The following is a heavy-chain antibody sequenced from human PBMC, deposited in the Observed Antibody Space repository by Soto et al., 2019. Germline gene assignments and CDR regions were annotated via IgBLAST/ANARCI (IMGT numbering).Heavy chain of an antibody. J-gene: IGHJ4*02. CDR2: INQDGSEK. CDR1: GFSFNNDW. Sequence: EVQLVDSGGRLVQPGGCLRLSRAASGFSFNNDWMSWVRQTPERGLEWVANINQDGSEKNYVDSVKGRFTISRDNANNSLYLQMNSLRGDDTAVYFCARGGFNSWSYWGQGTLVTVSS. CDR3: ARGGFNSWSY. V-gene: IGHV3-7*05. D-gene: IGHD6-13*01.